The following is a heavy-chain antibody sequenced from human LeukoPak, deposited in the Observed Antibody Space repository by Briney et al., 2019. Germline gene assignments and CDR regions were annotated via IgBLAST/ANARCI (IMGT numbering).Heavy chain of an antibody. D-gene: IGHD3-9*01. V-gene: IGHV4-34*01. J-gene: IGHJ6*03. CDR3: ARKLVFYYYYYMDV. CDR2: INHSGST. CDR1: GGSFSGYY. Sequence: SETLSLXCAVYGGSFSGYYWSWIRQPPGKGLEWIGEINHSGSTNYNPSLKSRVTISVDTSKNQFSLKLSSVTAADTAVYYCARKLVFYYYYYMDVWGKGTTVTVSS.